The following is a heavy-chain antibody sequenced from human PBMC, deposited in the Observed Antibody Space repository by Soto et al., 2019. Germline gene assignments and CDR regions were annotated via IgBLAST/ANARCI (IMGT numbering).Heavy chain of an antibody. CDR3: AGDKYCSGGSCRKNWFDP. Sequence: SETLSLTCTVSGGSISSSYWSWIRQPPGKGLEWLAYIYDDGSANYNPSLKSRATISLDMSKNQFSLKLTSVTAADTAVYYCAGDKYCSGGSCRKNWFDPGAREPWSPFL. CDR1: GGSISSSY. V-gene: IGHV4-59*01. J-gene: IGHJ5*02. CDR2: IYDDGSA. D-gene: IGHD2-15*01.